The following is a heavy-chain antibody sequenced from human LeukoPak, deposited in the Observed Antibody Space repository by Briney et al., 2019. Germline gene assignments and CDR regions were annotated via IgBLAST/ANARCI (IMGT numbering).Heavy chain of an antibody. CDR3: ARDRDWGCSYCSY. D-gene: IGHD7-27*01. J-gene: IGHJ4*02. Sequence: GGSLRLSCAASGFTFSSYGMHWVRQAPGKGLEWVAVIWFAGSNKYYADSVKGRFTISRDNSKNTLYLQMNSLRVEDTAVYYCARDRDWGCSYCSYWGQGTLVTVTS. CDR2: IWFAGSNK. CDR1: GFTFSSYG. V-gene: IGHV3-33*01.